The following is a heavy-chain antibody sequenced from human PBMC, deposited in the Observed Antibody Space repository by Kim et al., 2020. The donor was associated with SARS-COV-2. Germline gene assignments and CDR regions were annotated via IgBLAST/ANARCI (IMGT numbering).Heavy chain of an antibody. V-gene: IGHV4-34*01. CDR1: GGSFSGYY. Sequence: SETLSLTCAVYGGSFSGYYWSWIRQPPGKGLEWIGEINHSGSTNYNPSLKSRVTISVDTSKNQFSLKLSSVTAADTAVYYCARGGPPPPWQRIVGATDYFDYWGQGTLVTVSS. J-gene: IGHJ4*02. CDR2: INHSGST. D-gene: IGHD1-26*01. CDR3: ARGGPPPPWQRIVGATDYFDY.